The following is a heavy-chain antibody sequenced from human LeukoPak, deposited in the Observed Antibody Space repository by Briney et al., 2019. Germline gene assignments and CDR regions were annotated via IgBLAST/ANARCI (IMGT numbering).Heavy chain of an antibody. V-gene: IGHV4-59*08. Sequence: SGTLSLTCPVSGGSISSYYWSWIRPPPGKGLGWIGYFYYSGSTNYNPSLKSRVTISVDTSKNQFSLKLSSVTAADTAVYYCARLPPVYGSRYYYYYYGMDVWGQGTTVTVSS. CDR2: FYYSGST. CDR3: ARLPPVYGSRYYYYYYGMDV. J-gene: IGHJ6*02. D-gene: IGHD6-13*01. CDR1: GGSISSYY.